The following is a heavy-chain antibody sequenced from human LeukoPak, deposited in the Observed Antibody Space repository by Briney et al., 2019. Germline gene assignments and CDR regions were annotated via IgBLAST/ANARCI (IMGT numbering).Heavy chain of an antibody. J-gene: IGHJ6*02. CDR3: ARAPYYYDSSGYYLVHGMDV. V-gene: IGHV3-11*01. Sequence: GGSLRLSCAASGFIVSSNYISWVRQAPGKGLEGVSYISSSGSTIYYADSVKGRFTISRDNAKNSLYLQMNSLRAEDTAVYYCARAPYYYDSSGYYLVHGMDVWGQGTTVTVSS. CDR1: GFIVSSNY. CDR2: ISSSGSTI. D-gene: IGHD3-22*01.